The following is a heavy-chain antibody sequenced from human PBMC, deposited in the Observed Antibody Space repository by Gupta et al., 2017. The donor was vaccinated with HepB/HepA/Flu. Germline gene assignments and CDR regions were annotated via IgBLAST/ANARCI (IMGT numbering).Heavy chain of an antibody. J-gene: IGHJ4*02. V-gene: IGHV1-46*01. CDR2: INPSGGST. CDR3: ARDMRLYCSSTSCYYFDY. Sequence: GLEWMGIINPSGGSTSYAQKFQGRVTMTRDTSTSTVYMELSSLRSEDTAVYYCARDMRLYCSSTSCYYFDYWGQGTLVTVSS. D-gene: IGHD2-2*01.